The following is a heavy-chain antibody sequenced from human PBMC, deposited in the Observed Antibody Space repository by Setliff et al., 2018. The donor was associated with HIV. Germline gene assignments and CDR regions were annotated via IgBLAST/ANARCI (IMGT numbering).Heavy chain of an antibody. CDR3: AGSRGYFVQAD. Sequence: GGSLRLSCAASGFTFSTYWMSWVRQAPGKGLEWVANIKQDGSEKYYVDSVKGRFTISRDNAKNSLYLQMNSLRAEDTAVYYCAGSRGYFVQADWGQGTLVTVSS. CDR1: GFTFSTYW. J-gene: IGHJ4*02. CDR2: IKQDGSEK. D-gene: IGHD3-22*01. V-gene: IGHV3-7*01.